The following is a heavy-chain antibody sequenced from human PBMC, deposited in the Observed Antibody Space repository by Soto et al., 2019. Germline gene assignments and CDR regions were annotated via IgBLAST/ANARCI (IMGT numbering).Heavy chain of an antibody. CDR1: GCSFTSYW. V-gene: IGHV5-51*01. CDR2: IYPGDSDT. J-gene: IGHJ4*02. CDR3: ASQDSDYDYAHY. D-gene: IGHD5-12*01. Sequence: CVSLRISSKGSGCSFTSYWIGWFRQMPGKGLELMGIIYPGDSDTRYSPSFQGQVTISADKSISTAYLQWSSLKALDTAMYYCASQDSDYDYAHYWGQGTLVTVSS.